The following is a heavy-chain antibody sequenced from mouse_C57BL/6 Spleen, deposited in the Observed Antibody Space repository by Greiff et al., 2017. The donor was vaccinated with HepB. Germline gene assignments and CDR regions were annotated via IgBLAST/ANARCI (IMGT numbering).Heavy chain of an antibody. CDR3: VRHTAQATFAY. D-gene: IGHD3-2*02. V-gene: IGHV10-3*01. J-gene: IGHJ3*01. CDR2: IRSKSSNYAT. Sequence: EVQLVVESGGGLVQPKGSLKLSCAASGFTFNTYAMHWVRQAPGKGLEWVARIRSKSSNYATYYADSVKDRFTISRDDSQSMLYLQMNNLKTEDTAMYYCVRHTAQATFAYWGQGTLVTVSA. CDR1: GFTFNTYA.